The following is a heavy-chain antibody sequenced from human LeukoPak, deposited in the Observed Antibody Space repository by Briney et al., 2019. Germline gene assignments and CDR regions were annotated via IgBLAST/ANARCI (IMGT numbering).Heavy chain of an antibody. V-gene: IGHV1-2*02. CDR2: INSNSGGT. J-gene: IGHJ4*02. D-gene: IGHD5-18*01. CDR1: GGTFSSYA. CDR3: ARIGGSGYTYGTFDY. Sequence: ASVKVSCKASGGTFSSYAISWVRQAPGQGLEWMGWINSNSGGTNYAQKFQGRVTMTRDTSISTTYMELSRLRSDDTAVYFCARIGGSGYTYGTFDYWGQGTPVTVSS.